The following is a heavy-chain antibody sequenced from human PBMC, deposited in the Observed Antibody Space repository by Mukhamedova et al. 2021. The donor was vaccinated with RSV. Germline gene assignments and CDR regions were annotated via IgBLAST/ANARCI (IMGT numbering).Heavy chain of an antibody. CDR2: ISSNGGST. CDR3: VKVRKTTYYDFWSGYYLPHDAFDI. Sequence: GKGLEYVSAISSNGGSTYYADSVKGRFTISRDNSKNTLYLQMSSLRAEDTAVYYCVKVRKTTYYDFWSGYYLPHDAFDIWGQGTMV. D-gene: IGHD3-3*01. J-gene: IGHJ3*02. V-gene: IGHV3-64D*06.